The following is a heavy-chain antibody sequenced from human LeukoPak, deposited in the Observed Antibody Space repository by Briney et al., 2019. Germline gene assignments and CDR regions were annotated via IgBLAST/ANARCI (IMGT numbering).Heavy chain of an antibody. J-gene: IGHJ4*02. Sequence: KPGGSLRLSCAASGFTFSDAGMSWVRQAPGKGLEWVGRIKSKIDGGTTDYAAPVKGRFTISRDDSENTLYLQMNSLKTEDTAVYYCTTGTGEKYWGQGTLVTVSS. CDR3: TTGTGEKY. V-gene: IGHV3-15*01. CDR1: GFTFSDAG. D-gene: IGHD7-27*01. CDR2: IKSKIDGGTT.